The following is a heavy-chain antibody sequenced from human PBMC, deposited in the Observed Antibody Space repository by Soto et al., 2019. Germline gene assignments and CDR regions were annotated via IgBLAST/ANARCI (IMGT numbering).Heavy chain of an antibody. CDR2: IHYSGDS. D-gene: IGHD3-22*01. Sequence: VLLQESGPGAMKPSQTLSLTCTVIGDSVSSNNYYWSWIRQRPGKGLEWIGYIHYSGDSYDNPSLTSRITMSMDVSNNQFSLNLRSVTAADTAIYYCARDVNDSSGSQGFDYWGQGTLVTVSS. CDR3: ARDVNDSSGSQGFDY. V-gene: IGHV4-31*03. J-gene: IGHJ4*02. CDR1: GDSVSSNNYY.